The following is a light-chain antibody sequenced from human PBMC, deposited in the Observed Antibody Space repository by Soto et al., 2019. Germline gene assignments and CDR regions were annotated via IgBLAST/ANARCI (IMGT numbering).Light chain of an antibody. CDR3: QQYNNWPGT. CDR1: QSVSSN. V-gene: IGKV3-15*01. CDR2: GAS. Sequence: DIVMTQYPATLPVSPGERSTLSCMASQSVSSNLAWYQQKPGQSPRLLIYGASTRATGIPARFSGSGSGTEFTITISSLETEDFAVYFCQQYNNWPGTFGQGTQVDIK. J-gene: IGKJ1*01.